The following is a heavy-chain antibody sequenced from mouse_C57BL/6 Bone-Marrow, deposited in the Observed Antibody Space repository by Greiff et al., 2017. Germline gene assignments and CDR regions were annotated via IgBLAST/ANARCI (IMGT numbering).Heavy chain of an antibody. CDR1: GYTFTSYG. V-gene: IGHV1-81*01. CDR3: ARRGYYGSSYAMDY. J-gene: IGHJ4*01. Sequence: QVQLKESGAELARPGASVKLSCKASGYTFTSYGISWVKQRTGQGLEWIGEIYPRSGNTYYNEKFKGKATLTADTSSSTAYMELRSLTSVDSAVYFCARRGYYGSSYAMDYWGQGTSVTVSS. D-gene: IGHD1-1*01. CDR2: IYPRSGNT.